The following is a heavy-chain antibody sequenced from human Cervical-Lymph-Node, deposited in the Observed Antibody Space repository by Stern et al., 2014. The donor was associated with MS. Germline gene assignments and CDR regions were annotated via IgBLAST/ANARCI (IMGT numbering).Heavy chain of an antibody. V-gene: IGHV4-61*01. J-gene: IGHJ6*02. D-gene: IGHD6-19*01. CDR3: ARERYTSGWFGGMDV. CDR1: GGSVSSGSYY. Sequence: QLQLQESGPGLVKPSETLSLTCTVSGGSVSSGSYYWSWIRQPPGKGLEWIGYIYYIGSTNYNPSLKSRVTISVDRPKNQFSLKLTSVTAADTAVYYCARERYTSGWFGGMDVWGQGTTVTVSS. CDR2: IYYIGST.